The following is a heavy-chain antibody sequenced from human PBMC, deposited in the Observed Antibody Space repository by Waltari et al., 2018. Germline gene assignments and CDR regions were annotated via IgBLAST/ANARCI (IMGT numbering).Heavy chain of an antibody. J-gene: IGHJ4*02. CDR2: INSDGSST. CDR3: ARTNWNYGFDY. Sequence: EVQLVESGGGLVQPGGSLRLSCAASGFTFIIHWIPLVRKVPGKGLVWVSRINSDGSSTSYADSVMGRFTISRDIAKNTLYLQMNSLRAEDTAVYYCARTNWNYGFDYWGQGTLVTVSS. V-gene: IGHV3-74*01. CDR1: GFTFIIHW. D-gene: IGHD1-7*01.